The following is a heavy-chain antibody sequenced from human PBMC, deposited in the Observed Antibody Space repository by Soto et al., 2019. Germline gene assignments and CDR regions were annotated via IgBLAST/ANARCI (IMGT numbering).Heavy chain of an antibody. CDR2: IYPSGTI. D-gene: IGHD3-10*02. CDR1: GFSITTNGYS. CDR3: ATYTVFATYYFDY. Sequence: SETLSLTCAVSGFSITTNGYSWSWIRQPPGKGLEWIGYIYPSGTIFYNPSLNSRVTISPDTSNNQFSLTLTSVTTADTAVYFCATYTVFATYYFDYWGRGTLVTVSS. J-gene: IGHJ4*02. V-gene: IGHV4-30-2*01.